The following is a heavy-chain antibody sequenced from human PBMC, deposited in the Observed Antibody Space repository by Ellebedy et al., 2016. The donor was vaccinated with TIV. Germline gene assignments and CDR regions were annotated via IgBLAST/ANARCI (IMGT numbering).Heavy chain of an antibody. CDR1: GIPFTSYS. D-gene: IGHD1-26*01. CDR3: ARSGELDS. Sequence: GESLKIFCAASGIPFTSYSMNWVRQAPGKGLEWVSSISSTGYYIYYADSLMGRFTISRDDARNSLYLQMDSLRAEDTAVYYCARSGELDSWGQGTLDTVSS. J-gene: IGHJ4*02. CDR2: ISSTGYYI. V-gene: IGHV3-21*06.